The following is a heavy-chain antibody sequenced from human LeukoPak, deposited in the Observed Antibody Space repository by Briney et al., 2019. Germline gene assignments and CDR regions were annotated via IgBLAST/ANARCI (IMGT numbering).Heavy chain of an antibody. J-gene: IGHJ4*02. CDR3: ARELGWGGFDY. CDR1: GFTFSSYS. V-gene: IGHV3-48*01. CDR2: ISSSSTTI. D-gene: IGHD6-19*01. Sequence: GGSLRLSCAASGFTFSSYSMNWVGQAPGKGGEGVSYISSSSTTIYYADSVKGRFTISRDNAKNSLYLQMNSLRAEDTAVYYCARELGWGGFDYWGQGTLVTVSS.